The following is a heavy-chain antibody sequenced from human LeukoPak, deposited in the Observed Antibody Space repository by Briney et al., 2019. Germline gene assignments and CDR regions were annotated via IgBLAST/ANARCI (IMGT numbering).Heavy chain of an antibody. CDR2: IYYSGST. CDR1: GGSISSYY. CDR3: ARVRLEGTVYYYYYYMDV. Sequence: SETLSLTCTVSGGSISSYYWSWIRQPPGKGLEWIGYIYYSGSTNYNPSLKSRVTISVDTSKNQFSLKLSSVTAADTAVYYCARVRLEGTVYYYYYYMDVWGKGTTVTVSS. D-gene: IGHD1-1*01. J-gene: IGHJ6*03. V-gene: IGHV4-59*01.